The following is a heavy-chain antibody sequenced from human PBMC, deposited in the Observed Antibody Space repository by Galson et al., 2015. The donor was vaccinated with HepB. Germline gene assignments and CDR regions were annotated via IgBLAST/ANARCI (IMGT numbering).Heavy chain of an antibody. J-gene: IGHJ2*01. CDR2: ISYDATKK. Sequence: SLRLSCAASGFPFRSYGLHWVRQTPGKGLEWVAAISYDATKKYYGDSVKGRFTISRDDSENTLHLEMNKLRPEDTALYYCARDGGQWLAPGHWYFDLWGPGTLVTVSS. CDR1: GFPFRSYG. CDR3: ARDGGQWLAPGHWYFDL. D-gene: IGHD6-19*01. V-gene: IGHV3-30*03.